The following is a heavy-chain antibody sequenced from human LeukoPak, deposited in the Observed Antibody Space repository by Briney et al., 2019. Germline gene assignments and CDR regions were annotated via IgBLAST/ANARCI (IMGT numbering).Heavy chain of an antibody. CDR2: ICSNGGSK. CDR1: GFTFSSHV. J-gene: IGHJ4*02. CDR3: VKHFDY. V-gene: IGHV3-64D*06. Sequence: GGSLRLSCSASGFTFSSHVMHWVRQAPGKGLDHCSGICSNGGSKYYADSVKDRFTISRDNSKNTLYLQMSSLRAEDTAVYYCVKHFDYWGQGTLVTVSS.